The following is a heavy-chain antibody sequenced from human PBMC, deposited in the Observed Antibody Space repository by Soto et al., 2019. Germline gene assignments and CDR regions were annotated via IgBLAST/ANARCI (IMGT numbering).Heavy chain of an antibody. V-gene: IGHV3-11*05. CDR3: ARVKLTDDAFDI. J-gene: IGHJ3*02. CDR2: ISSSSSYT. CDR1: GFTFSDYY. Sequence: QVQLVESGGGLVKPGGSLRLSCAASGFTFSDYYMSWIRQAPGKGLEWVSYISSSSSYTNYADSVKGRFTISRDNAKNSLYLQMNSLRAEDTAVYYCARVKLTDDAFDIWGQGTMVTVSS. D-gene: IGHD7-27*01.